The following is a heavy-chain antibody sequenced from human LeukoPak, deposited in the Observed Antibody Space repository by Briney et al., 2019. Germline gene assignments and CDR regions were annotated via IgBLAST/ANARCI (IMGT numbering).Heavy chain of an antibody. V-gene: IGHV3-9*03. D-gene: IGHD2/OR15-2a*01. Sequence: GRSLRLSCAASGFTFHDYGMHWVRQAPGKGLEWVSSINWDSGKTYYGDSVKGRFTISRDNAKNSLYLQMDSLRIEDMALYYCAREHFYGQDFDYWGQGTLVTVSS. J-gene: IGHJ4*02. CDR2: INWDSGKT. CDR1: GFTFHDYG. CDR3: AREHFYGQDFDY.